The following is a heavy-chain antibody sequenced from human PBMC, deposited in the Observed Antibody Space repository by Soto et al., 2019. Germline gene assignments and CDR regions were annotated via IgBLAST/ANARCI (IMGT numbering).Heavy chain of an antibody. J-gene: IGHJ6*03. Sequence: ASVKVSCKASGYTFTGYYMRWVRQAPGQGLEWMGWINPNSGGTNYAQKFQGWVTMTRDTSISTAYMELSRLRSDDTAVYYCARGSYGDYEETIYYYYMDVWGKGPTVTVSS. D-gene: IGHD4-17*01. CDR1: GYTFTGYY. CDR2: INPNSGGT. V-gene: IGHV1-2*04. CDR3: ARGSYGDYEETIYYYYMDV.